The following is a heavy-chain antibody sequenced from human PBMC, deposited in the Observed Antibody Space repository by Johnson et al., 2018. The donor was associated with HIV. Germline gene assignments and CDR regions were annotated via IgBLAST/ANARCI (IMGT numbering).Heavy chain of an antibody. CDR1: QFTLSRDN. D-gene: IGHD3-22*01. Sequence: EVQLVESGGCLAKPAWSPRLSCAASQFTLSRDNMTWVRQAPGKGLEWVSGINWNGGRTGYADSVKGRFTISRENVNSSLYLQMNSLRAEDTALYYCARQHSYDSSGQGWGLDVWGQGTMVTVSS. CDR2: INWNGGRT. J-gene: IGHJ3*01. V-gene: IGHV3-20*04. CDR3: ARQHSYDSSGQGWGLDV.